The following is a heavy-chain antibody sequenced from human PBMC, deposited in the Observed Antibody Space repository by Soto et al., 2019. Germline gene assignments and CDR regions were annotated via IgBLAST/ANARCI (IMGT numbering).Heavy chain of an antibody. Sequence: QVQLVQSGAEVKKPGSSVKVSCKASGGTFSSYAISWVRQAPGQGLEWMGGIIPIFGTANYAQKFQGRVTITADKSTSTAYMELSSLRSEDTALYYCAREGANDSRGYYYYYGMDVWGQGTTVTVSS. CDR1: GGTFSSYA. CDR2: IIPIFGTA. CDR3: AREGANDSRGYYYYYGMDV. D-gene: IGHD3-22*01. V-gene: IGHV1-69*06. J-gene: IGHJ6*02.